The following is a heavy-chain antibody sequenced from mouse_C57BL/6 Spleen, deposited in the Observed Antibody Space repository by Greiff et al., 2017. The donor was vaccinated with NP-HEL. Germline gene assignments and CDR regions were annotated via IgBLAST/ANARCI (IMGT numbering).Heavy chain of an antibody. J-gene: IGHJ4*01. Sequence: VKLQQPGAELVMPGASVKLSCKASGYTFTSYWMHWVKQRPGQGLEWIGEIDPSDSYTNYNQKFKGKSTLTVDKSSSTAYMQLSSLTSEDSAVYYCARTTTVGMDYWGQGTSVTVSS. CDR3: ARTTTVGMDY. CDR1: GYTFTSYW. D-gene: IGHD1-1*01. V-gene: IGHV1-69*01. CDR2: IDPSDSYT.